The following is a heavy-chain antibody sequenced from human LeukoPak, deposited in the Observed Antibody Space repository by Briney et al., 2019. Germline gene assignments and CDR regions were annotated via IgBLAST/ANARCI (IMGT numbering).Heavy chain of an antibody. V-gene: IGHV4-34*01. D-gene: IGHD2-2*01. J-gene: IGHJ5*02. CDR1: GGSFSGYY. CDR2: INHSGST. CDR3: ARVGSRYQPLRPNWFDP. Sequence: PSETLSLTCAVYGGSFSGYYWSWIRQPPGKGLEWIGEINHSGSTNYNPSLKSRVTISVDTSKNQFSLKLSSVTAADTAVYYCARVGSRYQPLRPNWFDPWGQGTLVTVSS.